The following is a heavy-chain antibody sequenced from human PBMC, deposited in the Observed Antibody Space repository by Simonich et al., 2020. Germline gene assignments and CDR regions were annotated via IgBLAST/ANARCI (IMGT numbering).Heavy chain of an antibody. D-gene: IGHD3-10*01. CDR1: GFTFSGSA. CDR3: TRFDYYGSGSYYFDY. V-gene: IGHV3-73*02. J-gene: IGHJ4*02. CDR2: IRSKANSYET. Sequence: EVQLVESGGGLVQPGGSLKLSCAASGFTFSGSAMHWVRQASGKGLEWVGRIRSKANSYETAYAASVKGRFTIARDDSKNTAYLKMNSLKTEDTAVYYCTRFDYYGSGSYYFDYWGQGTLVTVSS.